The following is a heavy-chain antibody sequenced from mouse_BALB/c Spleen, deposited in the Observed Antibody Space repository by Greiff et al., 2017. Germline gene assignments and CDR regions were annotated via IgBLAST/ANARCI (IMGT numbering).Heavy chain of an antibody. J-gene: IGHJ2*01. CDR1: GFAFSSYD. CDR3: ARHSPYFDY. Sequence: EVNVVESGGGLVKPGGSLKLSCAASGFAFSSYDMSWVRQTPEKRLEWVAYISSGGGSTYYPDTVKGRFTISRDNAKNTLYLQMSSLKSEDTAMYYCARHSPYFDYWGQGTTLTVSS. CDR2: ISSGGGST. V-gene: IGHV5-12-1*01.